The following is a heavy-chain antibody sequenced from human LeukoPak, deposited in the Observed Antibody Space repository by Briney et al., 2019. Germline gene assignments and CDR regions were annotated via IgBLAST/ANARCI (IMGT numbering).Heavy chain of an antibody. CDR3: ARNVKGV. J-gene: IGHJ4*02. Sequence: GGSLRLSCAASGFTFDDYAMHWVRQAPGKGLEWVSGISWNSGSIGYADSVKGRFTISRDNAKNSLYLQMNSLRAEDTAVYYCARNVKGVWGQGTLVTVSS. CDR1: GFTFDDYA. D-gene: IGHD3-16*01. V-gene: IGHV3-9*01. CDR2: ISWNSGSI.